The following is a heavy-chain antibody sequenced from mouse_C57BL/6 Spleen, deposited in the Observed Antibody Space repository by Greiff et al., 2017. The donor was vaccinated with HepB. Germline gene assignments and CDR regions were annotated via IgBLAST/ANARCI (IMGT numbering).Heavy chain of an antibody. CDR3: ARKGGLGRNYYAMDY. CDR2: INPNNGGT. J-gene: IGHJ4*01. D-gene: IGHD4-1*01. V-gene: IGHV1-22*01. Sequence: EVKLMESGPELVKPGASVKMSCKASGYTFTDYNMHWVKQSHGKSLEWIGYINPNNGGTSYNQKFKGKATLTENKSSSTAYMERRSLTSEDSAVYYCARKGGLGRNYYAMDYWGQGTSVTVSS. CDR1: GYTFTDYN.